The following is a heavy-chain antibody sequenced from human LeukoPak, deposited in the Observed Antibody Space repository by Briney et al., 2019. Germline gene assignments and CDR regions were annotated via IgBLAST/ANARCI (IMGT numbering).Heavy chain of an antibody. CDR3: AGGIDYPIGY. J-gene: IGHJ4*02. CDR1: GFTFSSYE. CDR2: ISSSGSTI. D-gene: IGHD4-11*01. Sequence: GGSLRLSCAASGFTFSSYEMNWVRQAPGKGLEWVSYISSSGSTIYYADSVKGRFTISRDNAKNSLYLQMNSLRAEDTAVYYCAGGIDYPIGYWGQGTLVTVSS. V-gene: IGHV3-48*03.